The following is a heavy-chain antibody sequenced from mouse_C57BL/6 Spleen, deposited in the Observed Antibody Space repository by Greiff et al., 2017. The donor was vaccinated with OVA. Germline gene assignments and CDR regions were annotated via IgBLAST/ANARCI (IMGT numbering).Heavy chain of an antibody. J-gene: IGHJ2*01. V-gene: IGHV1-64*01. CDR1: GYTFTSYW. D-gene: IGHD3-2*02. Sequence: QVQLQQPGAELVKPGASVKLSCKASGYTFTSYWMHWVKQRPGQGLEWIGMIHPNSGSTNYNEKFKSKAPLTVAPSSRTAYMQLSSLTSEDSAVYYCARRGSSGYDFDYWGQGTTLTVSS. CDR2: IHPNSGST. CDR3: ARRGSSGYDFDY.